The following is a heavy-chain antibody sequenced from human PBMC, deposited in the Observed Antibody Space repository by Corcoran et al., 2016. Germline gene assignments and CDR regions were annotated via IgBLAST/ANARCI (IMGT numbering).Heavy chain of an antibody. CDR2: INAGNGNT. V-gene: IGHV1-3*01. CDR3: ARDVEGIAVAGTPLYYFDY. Sequence: QVQLVQSGAEVKKPGASVKVSCKASGYNFPSYALHWLRQAPGQRLEWMGWINAGNGNTKYSQKFQGRVTITRETSASTAYMALSSLRSDETAVYYCARDVEGIAVAGTPLYYFDYWGQGTRVTVSS. D-gene: IGHD6-19*01. J-gene: IGHJ4*02. CDR1: GYNFPSYA.